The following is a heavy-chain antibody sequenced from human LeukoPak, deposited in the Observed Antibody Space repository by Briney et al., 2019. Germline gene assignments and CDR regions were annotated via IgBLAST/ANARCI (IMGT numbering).Heavy chain of an antibody. J-gene: IGHJ3*02. CDR1: GGSISSYY. D-gene: IGHD3-3*01. V-gene: IGHV4-4*07. CDR2: INTSGST. Sequence: PSETLSLTCTVSGGSISSYYWSRIRQPAGKGLEWIGRINTSGSTNYNPSLKSRVTMSVDTSKNQFSLKLSSVTAADTAVYYCARDSGRITIFGVVTPSDAFDIWGQGTMVTVSS. CDR3: ARDSGRITIFGVVTPSDAFDI.